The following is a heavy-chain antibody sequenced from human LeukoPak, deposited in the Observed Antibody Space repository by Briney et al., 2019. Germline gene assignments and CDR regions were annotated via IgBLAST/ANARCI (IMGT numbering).Heavy chain of an antibody. Sequence: GASVKVSCKASGYTFTSYYMHWVRQAPGQGLEWMGIINPSGGSTSYAQKFQGGVTMTRDTSTSTVYMELSSLRSEDTAVYYCARGGSTYYDFWSGSDTYYYYGMDVWGQGTTVTVSS. J-gene: IGHJ6*02. CDR1: GYTFTSYY. CDR3: ARGGSTYYDFWSGSDTYYYYGMDV. D-gene: IGHD3-3*01. CDR2: INPSGGST. V-gene: IGHV1-46*01.